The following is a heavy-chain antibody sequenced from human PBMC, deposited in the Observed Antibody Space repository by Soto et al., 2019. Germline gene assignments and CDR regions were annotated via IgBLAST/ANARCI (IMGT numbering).Heavy chain of an antibody. V-gene: IGHV3-53*01. CDR3: AKGDGFILAA. CDR2: TNTGGTT. D-gene: IGHD1-26*01. J-gene: IGHJ6*02. CDR1: GFTVNSNY. Sequence: PGGSLRLSCAASGFTVNSNYMSWVRQAPGEGLQWVSITNTGGTTYYADSVKGRFTVSRDNSKNTLYLQMNSLRAEDTAVYYCAKGDGFILAAWGQGTTVTVSS.